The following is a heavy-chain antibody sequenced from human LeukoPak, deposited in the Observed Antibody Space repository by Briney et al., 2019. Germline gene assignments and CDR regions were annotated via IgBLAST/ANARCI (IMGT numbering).Heavy chain of an antibody. Sequence: GESLKISCKGSGYSFTTYCIAWVRQMPGKGLEWMGIIYPGDSDTRYSPSFQGQVTISADKSITTAYLQWSSLKASDTAMYYCARQVGAPHTFDHWGQGTLVTVSS. CDR3: ARQVGAPHTFDH. J-gene: IGHJ4*02. V-gene: IGHV5-51*01. CDR2: IYPGDSDT. D-gene: IGHD1-26*01. CDR1: GYSFTTYC.